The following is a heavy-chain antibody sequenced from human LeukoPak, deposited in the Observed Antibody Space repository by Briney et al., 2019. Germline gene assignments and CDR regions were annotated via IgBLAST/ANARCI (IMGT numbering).Heavy chain of an antibody. D-gene: IGHD2-15*01. CDR2: IWYDGSNK. Sequence: SGGSLRLSCEASGLSLSNYPMHWVRQAPGKGLEWVAVIWYDGSNKYYADSVKGRFTISRDNSKNTLYLQMNSLRAEDTAVYYCARAPLYCSGGSCYLDAFDIWGQGTMVTVSS. CDR3: ARAPLYCSGGSCYLDAFDI. J-gene: IGHJ3*02. V-gene: IGHV3-33*08. CDR1: GLSLSNYP.